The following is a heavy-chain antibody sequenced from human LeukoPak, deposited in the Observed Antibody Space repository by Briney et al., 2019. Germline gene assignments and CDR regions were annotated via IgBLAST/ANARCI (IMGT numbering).Heavy chain of an antibody. Sequence: PSQTLSLTCTVSGGSISSGSYYWSWIRQPAGKGLEWIGRIYTSGSTNYNPSLKSRVTISLDTSKNQFSLKLSSVTAADTAVYYCARAYYDFWSGSRSFDPWGQGTLVTVSS. CDR1: GGSISSGSYY. CDR2: IYTSGST. CDR3: ARAYYDFWSGSRSFDP. D-gene: IGHD3-3*01. V-gene: IGHV4-61*02. J-gene: IGHJ5*02.